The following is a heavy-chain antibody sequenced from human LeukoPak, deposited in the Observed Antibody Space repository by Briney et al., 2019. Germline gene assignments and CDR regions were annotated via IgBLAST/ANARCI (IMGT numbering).Heavy chain of an antibody. D-gene: IGHD3-16*01. CDR2: ISGSGGST. CDR1: GFAFRISW. CDR3: AKGGDPNWFDP. V-gene: IGHV3-23*01. Sequence: PGGPLRFSCAAVGFAFRISWMGWVRQAPGKGLEWVSAISGSGGSTYYADSVKGRFTISRDNSKNTLYLQMNSLRAEDTAVYYCAKGGDPNWFDPWGQGTLVTVSS. J-gene: IGHJ5*02.